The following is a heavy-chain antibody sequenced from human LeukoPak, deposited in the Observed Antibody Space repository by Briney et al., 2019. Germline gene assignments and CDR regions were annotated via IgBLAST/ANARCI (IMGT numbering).Heavy chain of an antibody. CDR2: IIPILGIA. J-gene: IGHJ4*02. D-gene: IGHD5-24*01. Sequence: SVKVSCKASGGTFSSYAISWVRQAPGQGLEWMGRIIPILGIANYAQKIQGRVTITADKSTSTAYMELSSLRSEDTAVYYCARLEMATTPEDGYWGQGTLVTVSS. V-gene: IGHV1-69*04. CDR1: GGTFSSYA. CDR3: ARLEMATTPEDGY.